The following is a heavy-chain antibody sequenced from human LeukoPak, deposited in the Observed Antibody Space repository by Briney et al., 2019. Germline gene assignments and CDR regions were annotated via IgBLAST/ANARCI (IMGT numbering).Heavy chain of an antibody. CDR1: GGSISSGDYY. CDR2: IYYSGST. V-gene: IGHV4-30-4*01. J-gene: IGHJ3*02. Sequence: SETLSLTCTVSGGSISSGDYYWSWIRQPPGKGLEWIGYIYYSGSTYYNPSLKSRVTIPVDTSKNQFSLKLSSVTAADTAVYYCARVGRGYYYDSSGYYYVVNQAFDIWGQGTMVTVSS. CDR3: ARVGRGYYYDSSGYYYVVNQAFDI. D-gene: IGHD3-22*01.